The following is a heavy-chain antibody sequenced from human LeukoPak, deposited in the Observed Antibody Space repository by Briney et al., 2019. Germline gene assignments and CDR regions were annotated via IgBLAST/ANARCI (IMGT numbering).Heavy chain of an antibody. D-gene: IGHD2-15*01. CDR2: IYYSGST. J-gene: IGHJ6*03. CDR3: ARGYCSGGSCYSPPQYYYYYMDV. Sequence: SETLSLTCTVSGGSISSYYWSWIRQPPGKGLEWSGYIYYSGSTNYNPSLKCRVTISVDTSKNQFSLNLSPVTAADTAVYYCARGYCSGGSCYSPPQYYYYYMDVWGKGTTVTVSS. CDR1: GGSISSYY. V-gene: IGHV4-59*01.